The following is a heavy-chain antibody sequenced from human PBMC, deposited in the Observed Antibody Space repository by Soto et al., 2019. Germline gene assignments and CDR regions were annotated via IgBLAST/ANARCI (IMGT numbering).Heavy chain of an antibody. Sequence: PGESLKISCKHSGFNFPTFWIALVRQMPGKGLEWMGTIYPDDSDTRYSPSFQGRFTISRDNSKNTLYLQMNSLRAEDTAVYYCAKGSLTPGYWGQGTLVTVSS. CDR1: GFNFPTFW. CDR2: IYPDDSDT. CDR3: AKGSLTPGY. J-gene: IGHJ4*02. V-gene: IGHV5-51*01.